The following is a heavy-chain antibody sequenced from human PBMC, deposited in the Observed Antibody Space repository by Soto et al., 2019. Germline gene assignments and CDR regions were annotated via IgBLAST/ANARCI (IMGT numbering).Heavy chain of an antibody. Sequence: SETLSLICTVSVDSITTYYWSWIRQPAGKGLEWIGRIDASGNTNYNPSLNSRVTMSIDTSKKQFSLKLTSVTAADTAIYYCARYSNNWFQTEGMDVWGQGTTVTVSS. V-gene: IGHV4-4*07. D-gene: IGHD6-13*01. CDR3: ARYSNNWFQTEGMDV. CDR1: VDSITTYY. CDR2: IDASGNT. J-gene: IGHJ6*02.